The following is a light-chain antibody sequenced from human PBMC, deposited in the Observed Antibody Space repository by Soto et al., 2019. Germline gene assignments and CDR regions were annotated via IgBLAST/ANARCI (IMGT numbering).Light chain of an antibody. CDR3: QQYHIWPPIT. CDR2: DIS. Sequence: EVVMTQSPATLSVSPGERATLSCRASQTVSRNLAWYQQRPGQAPRLLIYDISNRAAGVPARFSGSGSETEFTLTISSLQSEDFAVYYCQQYHIWPPITFGQGTRLEIK. J-gene: IGKJ5*01. CDR1: QTVSRN. V-gene: IGKV3-15*01.